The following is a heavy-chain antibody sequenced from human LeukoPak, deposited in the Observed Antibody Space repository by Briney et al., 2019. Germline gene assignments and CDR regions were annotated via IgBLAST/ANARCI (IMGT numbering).Heavy chain of an antibody. CDR1: GFTFSSYG. D-gene: IGHD1-1*01. J-gene: IGHJ4*02. V-gene: IGHV3-33*01. Sequence: PGGSLRLSCAASGFTFSSYGMHWVRQAPGKGLEWVAVIWYDGSNKYYADSVKGRFTISRDNSKSTLYLQMNSLRAEDTAVYYCARDVVLDGAVDYWGQGTLVTVSS. CDR3: ARDVVLDGAVDY. CDR2: IWYDGSNK.